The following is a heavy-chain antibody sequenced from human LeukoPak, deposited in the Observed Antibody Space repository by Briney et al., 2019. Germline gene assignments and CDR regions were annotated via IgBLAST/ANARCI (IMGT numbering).Heavy chain of an antibody. V-gene: IGHV4-39*07. CDR1: GGSISSSSYY. CDR2: IYYSGST. J-gene: IGHJ4*02. Sequence: SETLSLTCTVSGGSISSSSYYWGWIRQPPGKGLEWIGSIYYSGSTYYNPSLKSRVTISVDTSKNQFSLKLSSVTAADTAVYYCARDLDYYGSGSYYQIEYWGQGTLVTVSS. CDR3: ARDLDYYGSGSYYQIEY. D-gene: IGHD3-10*01.